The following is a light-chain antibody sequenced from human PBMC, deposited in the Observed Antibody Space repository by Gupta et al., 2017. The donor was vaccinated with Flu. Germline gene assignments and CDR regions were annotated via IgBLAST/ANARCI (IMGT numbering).Light chain of an antibody. J-gene: IGLJ1*01. Sequence: QSALTQPPSASGSPGQSVTISCIGTTTDVGGYNYVSWYQHHPGKAPKLMIYEVTKRPSGVPDRFSGSKSGNTASLTVSGLQAEDEAEYYCSSYAGSNDIVFGTGTKVTAL. CDR2: EVT. CDR3: SSYAGSNDIV. CDR1: TTDVGGYNY. V-gene: IGLV2-8*01.